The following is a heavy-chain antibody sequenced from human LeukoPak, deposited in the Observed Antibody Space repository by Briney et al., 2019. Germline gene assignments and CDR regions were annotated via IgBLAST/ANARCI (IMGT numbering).Heavy chain of an antibody. CDR3: ARGAVAVFDY. CDR2: INHSGST. D-gene: IGHD6-19*01. Sequence: GSLRLSCAVSGFPFSSYAMSWVRQPPGKGLEWIGEINHSGSTNYNPSLKSRVTISVDTSKNQFSLKLSSVTAADTAVYYCARGAVAVFDYWGQGTLVTVSS. CDR1: GFPFSSYA. J-gene: IGHJ4*02. V-gene: IGHV4-34*01.